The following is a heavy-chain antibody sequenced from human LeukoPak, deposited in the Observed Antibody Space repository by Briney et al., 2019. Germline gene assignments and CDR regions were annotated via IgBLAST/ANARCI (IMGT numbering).Heavy chain of an antibody. CDR2: IYYSGST. J-gene: IGHJ4*02. CDR3: ARLQSGSYDSYFDY. Sequence: SETLSLTCTVSGGSISSYYWSWIRQPPGKGLEWMGYIYYSGSTTSNPSLKSRVTISVAMSKNQFSRKLTSFTAATPPDFYVARLQSGSYDSYFDYWGQGNLVTVSS. D-gene: IGHD1-26*01. CDR1: GGSISSYY. V-gene: IGHV4-59*12.